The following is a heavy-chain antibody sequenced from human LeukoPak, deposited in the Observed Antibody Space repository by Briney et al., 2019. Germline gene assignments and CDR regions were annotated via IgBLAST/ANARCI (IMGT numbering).Heavy chain of an antibody. D-gene: IGHD4-23*01. CDR3: ARGYGDNSGAFDI. Sequence: SETLSLTCTVSGGSIMVAAYSWSWIRQPPGKGLEWIGYIYYSGRAYYNPSLKSRVTISLDRSKNQFSLKLSSVTAADTAVYFCARGYGDNSGAFDIWGQGTLVTVSS. CDR1: GGSIMVAAYS. CDR2: IYYSGRA. J-gene: IGHJ3*02. V-gene: IGHV4-30-2*01.